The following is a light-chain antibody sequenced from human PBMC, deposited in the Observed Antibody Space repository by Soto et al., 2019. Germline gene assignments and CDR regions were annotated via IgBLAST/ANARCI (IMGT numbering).Light chain of an antibody. V-gene: IGKV3-15*01. CDR2: DAS. CDR3: QLYDSSVTWT. J-gene: IGKJ1*01. CDR1: QSVTSN. Sequence: EIVMTQSPATLSVPPGERATLSCRASQSVTSNFAWYQQKPGQAPRLLIYDASTRATGIPARFSGSGSGTEFTLTISSLQSEDFAVYYCQLYDSSVTWTFGQGTKVDIK.